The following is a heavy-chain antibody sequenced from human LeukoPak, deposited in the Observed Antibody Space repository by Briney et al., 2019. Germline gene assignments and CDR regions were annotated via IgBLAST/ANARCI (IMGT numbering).Heavy chain of an antibody. V-gene: IGHV3-21*01. CDR2: ISRSSIYI. J-gene: IGHJ4*02. D-gene: IGHD6-13*01. CDR1: GFTFSSYN. Sequence: GGSLRLSCAASGFTFSSYNMNWVRQAPGKGLEWVSSISRSSIYIYYADSVKGRFTISRDNAENSLSLQMNSLRAEDTAVYYCAKPGIAAAGFFDYWGQGTLVTVSS. CDR3: AKPGIAAAGFFDY.